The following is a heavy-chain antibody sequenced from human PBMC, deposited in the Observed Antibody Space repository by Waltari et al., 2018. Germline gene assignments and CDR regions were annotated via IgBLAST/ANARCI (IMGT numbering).Heavy chain of an antibody. CDR2: ISGGGRGT. CDR3: ARDGIAARPASFDY. Sequence: EVRLLESGGGLVQPGGSLRLSCAASGITIVDYAMNWARQAPGRGPEWVASISGGGRGTYYADSVKGRFTISRDTSTNTVYLQLNSLRAEDTAVYYCARDGIAARPASFDYWGQGTLVTVSS. D-gene: IGHD6-6*01. CDR1: GITIVDYA. V-gene: IGHV3-23*01. J-gene: IGHJ4*02.